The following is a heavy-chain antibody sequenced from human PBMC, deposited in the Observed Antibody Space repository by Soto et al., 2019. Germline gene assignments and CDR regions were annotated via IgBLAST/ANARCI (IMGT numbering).Heavy chain of an antibody. V-gene: IGHV4-30-4*01. CDR1: GGSISSGDYY. D-gene: IGHD1-26*01. CDR2: IYYSGST. J-gene: IGHJ4*02. CDR3: ARGWDDPKGNYFDY. Sequence: QVQLQESGPGLVKPSQTLSLTCTVSGGSISSGDYYWSWFRQPPGKGLEWIGYIYYSGSTYYKPSLKSRVTISVDTSKNQFSLKLSSVTAADTAVYYCARGWDDPKGNYFDYWGQGTLVTVSS.